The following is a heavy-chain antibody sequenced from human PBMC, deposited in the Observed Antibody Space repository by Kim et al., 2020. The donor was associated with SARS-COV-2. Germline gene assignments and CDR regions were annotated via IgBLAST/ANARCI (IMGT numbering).Heavy chain of an antibody. J-gene: IGHJ5*02. V-gene: IGHV4-39*07. CDR2: IYYSGST. CDR3: AREIVVVVENWFDP. CDR1: GGSISSSSYY. Sequence: SETLSLTCTVSGGSISSSSYYWGWIRQPPGKGLEWIGSIYYSGSTYYNPSLKSRVTISVDTSKNQFSLKLSSVTAADTAVYYCAREIVVVVENWFDPWGQGTLVTVSS. D-gene: IGHD2-15*01.